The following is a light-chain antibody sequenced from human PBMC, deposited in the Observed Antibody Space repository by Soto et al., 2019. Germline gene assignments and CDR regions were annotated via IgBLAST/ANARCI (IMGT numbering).Light chain of an antibody. CDR3: QQRGNWPPLT. V-gene: IGKV1-9*01. Sequence: IQLTQSPSSLSASVGDRVTITCRASQGISSYLAWYQQKPGKAPKLLIYAASTLQSGVPSRFSGSGSGTDFTLTISSLQPEDFAVYYCQQRGNWPPLTFGGGTKVEIK. CDR1: QGISSY. J-gene: IGKJ4*01. CDR2: AAS.